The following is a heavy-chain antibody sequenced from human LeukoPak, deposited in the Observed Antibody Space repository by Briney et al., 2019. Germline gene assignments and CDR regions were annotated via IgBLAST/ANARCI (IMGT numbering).Heavy chain of an antibody. Sequence: PGGSLRLSCAASGFTFSSYSMNWVRQAPGKGLEWVSYISSSSSTIYDADSVKGRFTISRDNAKNSLYLQMNSLRAEDTAVYYCARYYYDSSAPNQHYYYYMDVWGKGTTVTVSS. V-gene: IGHV3-48*04. J-gene: IGHJ6*03. D-gene: IGHD3-22*01. CDR3: ARYYYDSSAPNQHYYYYMDV. CDR2: ISSSSSTI. CDR1: GFTFSSYS.